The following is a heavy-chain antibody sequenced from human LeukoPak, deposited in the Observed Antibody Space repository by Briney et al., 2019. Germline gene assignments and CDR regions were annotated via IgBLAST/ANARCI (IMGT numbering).Heavy chain of an antibody. CDR3: ARANDFWSGYYDY. D-gene: IGHD3-3*01. CDR2: IKEDGSER. J-gene: IGHJ4*02. CDR1: AFIFSGHW. Sequence: SGGSLRLSCEGSAFIFSGHWMNWVRQTPGKGLEWVASIKEDGSERQYVDSVKGRFSISRDNTKGSLFLQLNSLRAEDTAVYYCARANDFWSGYYDYWGQGTLVTVSS. V-gene: IGHV3-7*03.